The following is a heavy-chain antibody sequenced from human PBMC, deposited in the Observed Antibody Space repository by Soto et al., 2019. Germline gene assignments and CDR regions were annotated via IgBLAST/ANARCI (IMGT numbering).Heavy chain of an antibody. D-gene: IGHD6-6*01. V-gene: IGHV3-23*01. J-gene: IGHJ4*02. CDR3: AKHFGSSSEDSFDY. Sequence: VGSLRLSCAPAGFTFSSYAMSWVRQAPGKGLEWVSDITSGGGTTHYADSVKGRFTISRDNSKNTLYLQMNSLRAEDTAVYYCAKHFGSSSEDSFDYWGQGTLVTVS. CDR1: GFTFSSYA. CDR2: ITSGGGTT.